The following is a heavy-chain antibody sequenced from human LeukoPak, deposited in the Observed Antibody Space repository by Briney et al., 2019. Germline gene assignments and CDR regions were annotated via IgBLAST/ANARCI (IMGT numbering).Heavy chain of an antibody. Sequence: GGSLRLSCAASGFTVSSNYMSWVRQAPGKGLEWVSVIYSGGSTYYADSVKGRFTISRDNSKNTLYLQMNSLRAEDTAVYYCARDSGELSAIDYCGQGTLVTVSS. CDR2: IYSGGST. CDR1: GFTVSSNY. D-gene: IGHD1-26*01. J-gene: IGHJ4*02. V-gene: IGHV3-53*01. CDR3: ARDSGELSAIDY.